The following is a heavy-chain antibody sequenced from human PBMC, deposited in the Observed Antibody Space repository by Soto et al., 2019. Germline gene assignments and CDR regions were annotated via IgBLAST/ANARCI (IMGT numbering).Heavy chain of an antibody. CDR2: ISGSGANT. Sequence: VGSLRLSFTASGFTFGDYAMSWVRQAPGKGLEWVSAISGSGANTYYADSVKGRFPISRDNSQNTLYLQMNSLRAEDTAVYYCESHYDSGGTYYFDYWGQGTPVTVSS. V-gene: IGHV3-23*01. D-gene: IGHD3-22*01. CDR3: ESHYDSGGTYYFDY. J-gene: IGHJ4*02. CDR1: GFTFGDYA.